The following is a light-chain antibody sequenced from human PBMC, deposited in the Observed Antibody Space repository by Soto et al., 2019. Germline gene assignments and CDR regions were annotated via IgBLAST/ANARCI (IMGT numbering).Light chain of an antibody. CDR2: EVN. J-gene: IGLJ1*01. CDR1: SSDVGSYNNL. V-gene: IGLV2-23*02. Sequence: QCVLTQPASVSGSPGQSIAISCTGTSSDVGSYNNLVSWYQQHPGKAPKAMIYEVNKRPSGVSNRFSGSKSGNTASLTISGLQAEDEADYYCCSYTHGNTFFGSGTKVTVL. CDR3: CSYTHGNTF.